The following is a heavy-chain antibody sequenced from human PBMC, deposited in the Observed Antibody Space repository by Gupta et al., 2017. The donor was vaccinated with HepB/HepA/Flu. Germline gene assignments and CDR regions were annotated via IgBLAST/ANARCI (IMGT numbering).Heavy chain of an antibody. CDR1: GYSFTSYW. CDR3: ARGFYDFWSGYYTGYMDV. D-gene: IGHD3-3*01. CDR2: IYPGDSDT. J-gene: IGHJ6*03. Sequence: EVQLVQSGAEVKKPGESLKISCKGSGYSFTSYWIGWVRQMPGKGLEWMGIIYPGDSDTRYSPSFQGQVTISADKSISTAYLQWSSLKASDTAMYYCARGFYDFWSGYYTGYMDVWGKGTTVTVSS. V-gene: IGHV5-51*01.